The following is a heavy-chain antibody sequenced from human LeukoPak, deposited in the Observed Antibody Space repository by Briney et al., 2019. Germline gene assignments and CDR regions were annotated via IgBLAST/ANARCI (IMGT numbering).Heavy chain of an antibody. Sequence: GGSLRLSCAASGLTFSSYAMNWVRQAPGKGLEWVSAISGSGGNTYYADSVKGRFSISRDNSKKTLYLQVNSLRAEDTALYYCALSLGYSSDYWGQGSLVTVSS. CDR3: ALSLGYSSDY. CDR2: ISGSGGNT. J-gene: IGHJ4*02. D-gene: IGHD6-13*01. CDR1: GLTFSSYA. V-gene: IGHV3-23*01.